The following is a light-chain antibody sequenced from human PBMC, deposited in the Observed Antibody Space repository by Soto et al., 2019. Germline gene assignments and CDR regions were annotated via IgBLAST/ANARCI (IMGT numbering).Light chain of an antibody. CDR2: EAS. V-gene: IGKV1-5*03. J-gene: IGKJ2*01. CDR1: QSINNW. CDR3: QQYDSDSST. Sequence: DIQMTQSPSTLSASVGDRVTITCRASQSINNWLAWYQQKPGKAPKLLIYEASSLLSGVPSRLSGSGSGTEFTLTISSLQPDDFADYYCQQYDSDSSTFGQGTKLDI.